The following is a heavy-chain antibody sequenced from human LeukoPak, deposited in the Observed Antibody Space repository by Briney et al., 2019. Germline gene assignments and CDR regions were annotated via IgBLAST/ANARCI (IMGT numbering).Heavy chain of an antibody. CDR1: GFSFSSYD. J-gene: IGHJ4*02. V-gene: IGHV3-23*01. CDR2: ISGSGGST. D-gene: IGHD5-12*01. CDR3: AKDRQWLLRSADY. Sequence: PGGSLRLSCAASGFSFSSYDFNWVRQAPGKGLEWVSGISGSGGSTSYTDSVKGRFTTSRDNSKNTLYLQMNSLRAEDTAVYYCAKDRQWLLRSADYWGQGTLVTISS.